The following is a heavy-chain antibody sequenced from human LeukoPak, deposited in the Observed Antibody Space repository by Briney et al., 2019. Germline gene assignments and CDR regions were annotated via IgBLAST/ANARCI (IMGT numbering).Heavy chain of an antibody. CDR2: IYYSGST. J-gene: IGHJ4*02. V-gene: IGHV4-31*11. CDR1: GGSFSGYY. CDR3: ARDRDYGSGSYYDY. D-gene: IGHD3-10*01. Sequence: PSETLSLTCAVYGGSFSGYYWSWIRQHPGKGLEWIGYIYYSGSTYYNPSLKSRVTISVDTSKNQFSLKLSSVTAADTAVYYCARDRDYGSGSYYDYWGQGTLVTVSS.